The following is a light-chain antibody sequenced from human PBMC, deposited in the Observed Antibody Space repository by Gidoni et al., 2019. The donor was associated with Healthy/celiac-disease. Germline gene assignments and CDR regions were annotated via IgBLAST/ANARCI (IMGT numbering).Light chain of an antibody. CDR1: QGISNS. CDR2: AAS. Sequence: DIQMTQSPSSLSTSVGDRVTITCRASQGISNSLAWYLQKPGKAPKLLLYAASRLESGVPSRFSGSGPGTDYTLTISSLQPEDFATYYCQQYYSSPLTFGQGTKLEIK. CDR3: QQYYSSPLT. J-gene: IGKJ2*01. V-gene: IGKV1-NL1*01.